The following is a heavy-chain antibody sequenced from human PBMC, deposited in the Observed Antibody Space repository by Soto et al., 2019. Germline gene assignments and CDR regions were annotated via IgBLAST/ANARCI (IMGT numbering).Heavy chain of an antibody. CDR3: ARDTYYYDSSGYSYVGFDS. J-gene: IGHJ4*02. D-gene: IGHD3-22*01. Sequence: SDTLSRTCAISGGSISSTNWWSWVRHPRGTGLEWIGEIYHSGSTNYNPSLKSRVTISVDKSKNQFSLKLSSVTAADTAVYYCARDTYYYDSSGYSYVGFDSWGQGTMVTVSS. V-gene: IGHV4-4*02. CDR1: GGSISSTNW. CDR2: IYHSGST.